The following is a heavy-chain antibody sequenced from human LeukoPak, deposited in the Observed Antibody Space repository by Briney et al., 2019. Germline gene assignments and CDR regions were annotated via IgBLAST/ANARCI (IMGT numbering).Heavy chain of an antibody. V-gene: IGHV3-23*01. CDR2: ISGRGGST. CDR3: ARRAAAGRSFDY. D-gene: IGHD6-13*01. Sequence: GGSLRLSCEASGFTFSSYAMSWVRQAPGKGLEWVSAISGRGGSTYYAASVKGRFTISRANAENSLYLQMNSLRAEDTAVYYCARRAAAGRSFDYWGQGTLVTVSS. J-gene: IGHJ4*02. CDR1: GFTFSSYA.